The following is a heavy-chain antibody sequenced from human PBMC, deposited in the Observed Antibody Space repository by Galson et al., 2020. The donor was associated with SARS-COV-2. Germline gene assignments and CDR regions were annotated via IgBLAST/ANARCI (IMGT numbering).Heavy chain of an antibody. D-gene: IGHD1-26*01. CDR1: GASTSSSASF. CDR3: ARQGRWELRLDP. Sequence: SETLSLTCPVSGASTSSSASFWVWLRQPPGKGLEWVGSIYYSGSTYYNPSLKSRVTISVDTTKSEVSLTLNSVTAADTAVYYCARQGRWELRLDPWGQGTLVTVSS. J-gene: IGHJ5*02. V-gene: IGHV4-39*01. CDR2: IYYSGST.